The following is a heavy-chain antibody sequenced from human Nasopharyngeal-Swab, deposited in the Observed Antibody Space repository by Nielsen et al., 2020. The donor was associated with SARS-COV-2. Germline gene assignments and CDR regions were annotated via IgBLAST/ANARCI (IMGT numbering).Heavy chain of an antibody. V-gene: IGHV4-39*01. CDR1: GDSIAYSTFY. Sequence: SETLSLTCTVSGDSIAYSTFYWGWIRQPPGKGLERIGYIYYNGNTYQNPSLKSRLTISVDKSKNQFSLQLSSVTAADTAVYYCVRSSSWYYFDYWAQGTQVTVSS. CDR2: IYYNGNT. D-gene: IGHD6-13*01. J-gene: IGHJ4*02. CDR3: VRSSSWYYFDY.